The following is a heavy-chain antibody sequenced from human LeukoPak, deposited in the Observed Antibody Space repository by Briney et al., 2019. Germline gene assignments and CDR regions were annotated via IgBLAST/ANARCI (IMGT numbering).Heavy chain of an antibody. Sequence: ASVKVSCKASGYTFTSYAMHWVRQVPGQRLEWMGWINAGNGNTKYSQKFQGRVTITRDTSASTAYMELSSLRSEDTAVYYCARDYSSGWDLGYWGQGTLVTVSS. J-gene: IGHJ4*02. CDR1: GYTFTSYA. CDR2: INAGNGNT. CDR3: ARDYSSGWDLGY. V-gene: IGHV1-3*01. D-gene: IGHD6-19*01.